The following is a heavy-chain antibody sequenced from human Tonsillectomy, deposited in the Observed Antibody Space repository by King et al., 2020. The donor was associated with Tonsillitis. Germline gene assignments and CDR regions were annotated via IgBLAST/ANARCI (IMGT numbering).Heavy chain of an antibody. D-gene: IGHD6-19*01. V-gene: IGHV3-33*05. CDR1: GFVFRSYG. Sequence: QVQLVESGGGVVQPGRSLRLSCASSGFVFRSYGMHWVRQAPGKGLEWVAVISYDARRQNYADSVKGRFTISRDNSRDTLYLQMNSLRAEDTAVYYCARERLYSSDWGIDYWGQGSLVTVSS. CDR3: ARERLYSSDWGIDY. CDR2: ISYDARRQ. J-gene: IGHJ4*02.